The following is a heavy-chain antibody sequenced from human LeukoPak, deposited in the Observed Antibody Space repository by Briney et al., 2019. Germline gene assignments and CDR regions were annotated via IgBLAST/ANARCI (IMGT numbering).Heavy chain of an antibody. CDR1: GYTFTSYD. CDR2: IRAYNGDT. J-gene: IGHJ5*01. D-gene: IGHD3-16*01. Sequence: ASVKVSCKTSGYTFTSYDISWVRQAPGQGLVWMGWIRAYNGDTKYSQKFQGRVNMTTDTSTHTVHMELRGLKSDDTAVYYCARWNLGELFVVNWFDSWGQGTYVTVSS. CDR3: ARWNLGELFVVNWFDS. V-gene: IGHV1-18*01.